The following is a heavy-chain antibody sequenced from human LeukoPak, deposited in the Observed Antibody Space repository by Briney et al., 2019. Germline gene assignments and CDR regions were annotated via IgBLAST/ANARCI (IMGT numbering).Heavy chain of an antibody. V-gene: IGHV3-7*01. CDR3: ARAAGGYRYFDY. CDR2: IEQDGSEK. CDR1: GFTFRTYW. J-gene: IGHJ4*02. D-gene: IGHD5-18*01. Sequence: GGSLRLSCAAPGFTFRTYWMTWVRQAPGRGLEWVANIEQDGSEKYYVDSVKGRFTISRDNAKNSLYLQMNSLGAEDTAVYYCARAAGGYRYFDYWGQGTLVTVSS.